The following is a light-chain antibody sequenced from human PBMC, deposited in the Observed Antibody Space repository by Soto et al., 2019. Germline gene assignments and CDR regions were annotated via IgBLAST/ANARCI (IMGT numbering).Light chain of an antibody. CDR1: ESIRTW. CDR2: DAS. V-gene: IGKV1-5*01. J-gene: IGKJ1*01. CDR3: QQYNSDSWT. Sequence: DIQMTQSPSTLSAYIGDRVTITCRASESIRTWLAWYQHKPGKAPKFLIYDASSLQSGVPSRFSGSGSGTEFTLTISSLQPDDFATYYCQQYNSDSWTFAQGTKV.